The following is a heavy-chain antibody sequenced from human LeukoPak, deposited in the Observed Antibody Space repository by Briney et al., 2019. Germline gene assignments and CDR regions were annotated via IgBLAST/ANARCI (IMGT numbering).Heavy chain of an antibody. V-gene: IGHV1-2*02. D-gene: IGHD3-9*01. CDR2: INPNSGGT. J-gene: IGHJ4*02. Sequence: GASVTVSCKASGYTFTGYYMHWVRQAPGQGLEWMGWINPNSGGTNYAQKFQGRVTMTRDTSISTAYMELSRLRSDDTAVYYCARDRNYDILTGYWGYWGQGTLVTVSS. CDR1: GYTFTGYY. CDR3: ARDRNYDILTGYWGY.